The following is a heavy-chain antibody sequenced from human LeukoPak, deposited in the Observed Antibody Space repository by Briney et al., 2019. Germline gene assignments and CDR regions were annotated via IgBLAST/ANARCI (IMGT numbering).Heavy chain of an antibody. D-gene: IGHD1-14*01. CDR1: GVSFSDSY. Sequence: SETLSLTCAVYGVSFSDSYWTWLRQRPGKGLEWLGEIHHSGTTTFKPSLQSRASISVDTAKNQFFLRVASMTAADTALYYCARGRKVSGVRRINWARHENYFFYYIDVWGKGNSVSVSS. CDR3: ARGRKVSGVRRINWARHENYFFYYIDV. CDR2: IHHSGTT. V-gene: IGHV4-34*01. J-gene: IGHJ6*03.